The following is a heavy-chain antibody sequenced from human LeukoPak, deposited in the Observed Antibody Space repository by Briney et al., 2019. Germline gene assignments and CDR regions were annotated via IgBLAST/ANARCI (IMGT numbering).Heavy chain of an antibody. Sequence: GGSLRLSCAASGFIFSSYAMHWVRQAPGKGLEWVAVISYDGSNKYYADSVKGRFTISRDNSKNTLYLQMNTLRAEDTAVYYCAKVGEPYGSGSYYVDYWGQGTLVTVSS. CDR3: AKVGEPYGSGSYYVDY. D-gene: IGHD3-10*01. CDR1: GFIFSSYA. J-gene: IGHJ4*02. CDR2: ISYDGSNK. V-gene: IGHV3-30*04.